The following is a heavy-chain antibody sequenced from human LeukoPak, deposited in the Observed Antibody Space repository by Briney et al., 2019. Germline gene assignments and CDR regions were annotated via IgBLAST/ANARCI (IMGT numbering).Heavy chain of an antibody. CDR2: ISTYIGNT. CDR1: GYTFTNYG. Sequence: GAPVTVSCKASGYTFTNYGINWVRQAPGQGLEWMGWISTYIGNTNYAQKVQGRVTMTTDTSTNTAYMDLRSLTSDDTAVYYCARGGYCSGTTCLFGSNWLDPWGQGTLVPVST. CDR3: ARGGYCSGTTCLFGSNWLDP. V-gene: IGHV1-18*01. J-gene: IGHJ5*02. D-gene: IGHD2-2*01.